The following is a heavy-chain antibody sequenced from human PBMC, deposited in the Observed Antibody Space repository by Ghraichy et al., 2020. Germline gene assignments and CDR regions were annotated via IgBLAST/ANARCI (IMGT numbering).Heavy chain of an antibody. V-gene: IGHV4-39*01. Sequence: LSLTCTVSGGSISSSSYYWGWIRQPPGKGLEWIGSIYYSGSTYYNPSLKSRVTISVDTSKNQFSLKLSSVTAADTAVYYCARQGNSGSYFDYWGQGTLVTVSS. J-gene: IGHJ4*02. D-gene: IGHD1-26*01. CDR2: IYYSGST. CDR3: ARQGNSGSYFDY. CDR1: GGSISSSSYY.